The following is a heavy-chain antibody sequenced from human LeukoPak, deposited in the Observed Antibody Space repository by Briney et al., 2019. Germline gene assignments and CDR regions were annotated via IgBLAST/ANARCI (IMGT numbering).Heavy chain of an antibody. V-gene: IGHV4-34*01. CDR2: INHSGST. CDR3: ARGLLSSAREHGSGSSSYYFDY. CDR1: GGSFSGYY. J-gene: IGHJ4*02. Sequence: PSETLSLTCAVYGGSFSGYYWSWIRQPPGKGLEWIGEINHSGSTNYNPSLKSRVTISVDTSKNQFSLKLSSVTAADTAVYYCARGLLSSAREHGSGSSSYYFDYWGQGTLVTVSS. D-gene: IGHD3-10*01.